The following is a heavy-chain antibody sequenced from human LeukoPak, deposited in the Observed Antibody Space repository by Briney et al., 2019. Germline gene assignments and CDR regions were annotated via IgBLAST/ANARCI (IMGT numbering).Heavy chain of an antibody. Sequence: RPGGSLRLSCAASGFTFSNYWMSWVRQAPGKGLEWVANIKQDGSEKYYVNSVKGRFTISRDNAKNSLYLQMNSLRAEDTAIYFCAREDDWNYEDYWGQGTLVTVSS. CDR2: IKQDGSEK. D-gene: IGHD1-7*01. J-gene: IGHJ4*02. CDR3: AREDDWNYEDY. V-gene: IGHV3-7*01. CDR1: GFTFSNYW.